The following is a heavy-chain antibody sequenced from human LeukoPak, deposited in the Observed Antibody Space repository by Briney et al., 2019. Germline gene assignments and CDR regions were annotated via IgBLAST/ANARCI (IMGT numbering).Heavy chain of an antibody. CDR1: GGSISSGGYY. CDR3: ARTQSITMVRGITYAFDI. D-gene: IGHD3-10*01. Sequence: PSETLSLTCTVSGGSISSGGYYWSWIRQHPGKGLEWIGYIYYSGSTYYNPSLKSRVTISVDTSKNQFSLKLSSVTAADTAVYYCARTQSITMVRGITYAFDIWGQGTMVTVSS. CDR2: IYYSGST. V-gene: IGHV4-31*03. J-gene: IGHJ3*02.